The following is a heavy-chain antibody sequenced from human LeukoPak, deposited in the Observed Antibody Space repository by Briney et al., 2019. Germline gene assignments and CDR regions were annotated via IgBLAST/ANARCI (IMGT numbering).Heavy chain of an antibody. V-gene: IGHV4-39*01. J-gene: IGHJ4*02. CDR1: GGSISSYY. CDR3: ASIFWSGYYQFDY. CDR2: IYYSGST. D-gene: IGHD3-3*01. Sequence: PSETLSLTCTVSGGSISSYYWGWIRQPPGKGLEWIGSIYYSGSTYYNPSLKSRVTISVDTSKNQFSLKLSSVTAADTAVYYCASIFWSGYYQFDYWGQGTLVTVSS.